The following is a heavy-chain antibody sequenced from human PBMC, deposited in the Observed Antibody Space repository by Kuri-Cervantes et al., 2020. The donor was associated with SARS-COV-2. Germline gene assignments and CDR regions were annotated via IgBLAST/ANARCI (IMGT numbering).Heavy chain of an antibody. V-gene: IGHV4-39*01. Sequence: SETRSLTCTVSGGSISSTSYYWGWVRQPPGKGLEWIGSIYYSGSTYYNPSLKSRVTISVDTSKNQFSLKLSSVTAADTAVYYCARHVVSGWSGYFDYWGQGTLVTVSS. D-gene: IGHD3-3*01. CDR1: GGSISSTSYY. CDR2: IYYSGST. CDR3: ARHVVSGWSGYFDY. J-gene: IGHJ4*02.